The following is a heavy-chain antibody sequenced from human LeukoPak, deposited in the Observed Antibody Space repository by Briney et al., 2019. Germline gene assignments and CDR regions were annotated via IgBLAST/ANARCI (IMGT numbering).Heavy chain of an antibody. CDR3: ARVGLIAAAGTPDY. J-gene: IGHJ4*02. CDR2: ISASGRDT. D-gene: IGHD6-13*01. V-gene: IGHV3-11*06. Sequence: GGSLRLSCAASGFTFSDYYMSWIRQAPGKGLEWISYISASGRDTHYADSVKGRFTTSRDNAKNSLYLQMNSLRAEDTAVYYCARVGLIAAAGTPDYWGQGTLVTVSS. CDR1: GFTFSDYY.